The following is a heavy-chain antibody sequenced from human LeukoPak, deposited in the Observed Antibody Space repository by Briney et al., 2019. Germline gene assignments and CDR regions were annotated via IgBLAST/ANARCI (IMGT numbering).Heavy chain of an antibody. D-gene: IGHD3-10*01. V-gene: IGHV1-2*02. CDR2: INPNNGVA. CDR3: ARESPPIATPSSGDWFDP. CDR1: GYTFSDYY. Sequence: GASVKVSCKASGYTFSDYYIHWVRQAPGQGLEWMGWINPNNGVADYAQKFQGRVTMTRDTSITTAYMELSRLTFDDTAVYYCARESPPIATPSSGDWFDPWGQGALVTVSS. J-gene: IGHJ5*02.